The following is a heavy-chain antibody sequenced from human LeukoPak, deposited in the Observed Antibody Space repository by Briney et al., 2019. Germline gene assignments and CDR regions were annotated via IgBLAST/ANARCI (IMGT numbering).Heavy chain of an antibody. Sequence: PGGSLRLSCAASGFTFSSYGMHWVRQAPGKGLEWVAVISYDGSNKYYADSVKGRFTISRDNSKNTLYLQMNSLRAEDTAVYYCARDRFHYYDSSGYYSGGFDPWGQGTPVTVSS. CDR1: GFTFSSYG. CDR3: ARDRFHYYDSSGYYSGGFDP. D-gene: IGHD3-22*01. CDR2: ISYDGSNK. V-gene: IGHV3-30*03. J-gene: IGHJ5*02.